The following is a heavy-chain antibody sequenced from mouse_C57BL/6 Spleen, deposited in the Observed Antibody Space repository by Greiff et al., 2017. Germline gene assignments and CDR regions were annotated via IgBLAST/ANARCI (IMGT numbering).Heavy chain of an antibody. Sequence: EVKLMESGPGLVKPSQSLSLTCSVTGYSITSGYYWNWIRQFPGNKLEWMGYISYDGSNNYNPSLKNRISITRDTSKNQFFLKLNSVTTEDTATYYCAREDTARDFDVWGTGTTVTVSS. CDR3: AREDTARDFDV. D-gene: IGHD1-2*01. CDR2: ISYDGSN. J-gene: IGHJ1*03. CDR1: GYSITSGYY. V-gene: IGHV3-6*01.